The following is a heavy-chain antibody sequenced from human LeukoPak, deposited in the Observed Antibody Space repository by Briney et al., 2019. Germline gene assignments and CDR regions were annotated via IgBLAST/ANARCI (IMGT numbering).Heavy chain of an antibody. CDR3: ARGGDGYKRPTPY. Sequence: GGSLRLSCAASGFTFSSYSMNWVRQAPWKGLEWVSSISSSSSYIYYADSVKGRFTISRDNAKNSLYLQMNSLRAEDTAVYYCARGGDGYKRPTPYWGQGTLVTVSS. CDR1: GFTFSSYS. J-gene: IGHJ4*02. CDR2: ISSSSSYI. D-gene: IGHD5-24*01. V-gene: IGHV3-21*01.